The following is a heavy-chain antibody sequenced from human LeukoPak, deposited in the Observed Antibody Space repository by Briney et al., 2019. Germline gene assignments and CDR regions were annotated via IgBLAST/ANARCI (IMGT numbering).Heavy chain of an antibody. CDR2: ISYDGSNK. CDR3: AKDAVLRYFDWLPRPYFDY. J-gene: IGHJ4*02. V-gene: IGHV3-30*18. Sequence: GGSLRLSCAASGFTFSSYGMHWVRQAPGKGLEWVAVISYDGSNKYYADSVKGRLTISRDNSKNTLYLQMNSLRAEDTAVYYCAKDAVLRYFDWLPRPYFDYWGQGTLVTVSS. D-gene: IGHD3-9*01. CDR1: GFTFSSYG.